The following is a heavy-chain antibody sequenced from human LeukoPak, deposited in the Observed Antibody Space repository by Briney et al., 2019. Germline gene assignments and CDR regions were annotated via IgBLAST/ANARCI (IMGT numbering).Heavy chain of an antibody. CDR1: GGSLSSSY. V-gene: IGHV4-59*08. D-gene: IGHD1-14*01. Sequence: PSETLSLTCTVSGGSLSSSYWSWIRQPPGQGLEWIGYIYYTGNSNYNPSLKSRVTISAATSKKQISLELRSVTAADTVLYFCARRNYNRGFYDLGAFDVWGPGTMVTVSS. CDR2: IYYTGNS. J-gene: IGHJ3*01. CDR3: ARRNYNRGFYDLGAFDV.